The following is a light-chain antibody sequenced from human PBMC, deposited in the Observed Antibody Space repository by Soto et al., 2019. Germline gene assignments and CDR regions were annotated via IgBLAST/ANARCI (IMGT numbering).Light chain of an antibody. CDR2: EVS. V-gene: IGLV2-14*01. CDR1: SSDIGNYDF. CDR3: SSYTTSTSFIL. Sequence: QSALTQPASVSGSPGQSITISCTGTSSDIGNYDFVSWYQQVPGTAPKAMIYEVSSRPSGVSNRFSGSKSDNTASLTISGLQAEDEAYYYCSSYTTSTSFILFGGGTKVTVL. J-gene: IGLJ2*01.